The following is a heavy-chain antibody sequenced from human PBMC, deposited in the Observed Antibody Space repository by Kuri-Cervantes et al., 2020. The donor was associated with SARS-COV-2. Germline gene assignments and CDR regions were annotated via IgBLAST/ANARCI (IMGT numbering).Heavy chain of an antibody. J-gene: IGHJ4*02. CDR3: ATVYTMGVSLD. Sequence: GESLKISCAASTFTFNNYALIWVRQAPGKGLEWVSSISVPGGDTNYADSVKGRFTISRDNPKDTLYLQMNSLRAEDTAVYYCATVYTMGVSLDWGQGTLVTVSS. CDR1: TFTFNNYA. CDR2: ISVPGGDT. D-gene: IGHD3-16*01. V-gene: IGHV3-23*01.